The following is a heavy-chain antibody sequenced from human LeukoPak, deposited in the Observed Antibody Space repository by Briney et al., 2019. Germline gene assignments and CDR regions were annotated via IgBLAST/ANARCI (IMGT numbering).Heavy chain of an antibody. D-gene: IGHD6-13*01. CDR2: MNPDNGNT. CDR3: ARGPRESSSSDY. J-gene: IGHJ4*02. CDR1: GYRFTNFD. Sequence: GASVKVSCKTSGYRFTNFDINWVRQAPGQGLEWVGWMNPDNGNTGYAQKFQGRVSMSGDTSIGTAFMVLSSLRSDDTAVYFCARGPRESSSSDYWGQGTLVTVSS. V-gene: IGHV1-8*01.